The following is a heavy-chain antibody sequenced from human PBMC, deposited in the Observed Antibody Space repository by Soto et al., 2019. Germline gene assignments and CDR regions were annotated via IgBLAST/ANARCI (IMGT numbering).Heavy chain of an antibody. Sequence: GGSLRLSCVVSGFTFHEYWMTWVRQAPGKGLEWVANIRQNGSDTFYVDSVKGRFTISRDNAKKSLYLQMNSLKVEDTGFYYCARGLTAHSYWGHGTLVTVS. V-gene: IGHV3-7*01. CDR3: ARGLTAHSY. CDR1: GFTFHEYW. J-gene: IGHJ4*01. D-gene: IGHD5-18*01. CDR2: IRQNGSDT.